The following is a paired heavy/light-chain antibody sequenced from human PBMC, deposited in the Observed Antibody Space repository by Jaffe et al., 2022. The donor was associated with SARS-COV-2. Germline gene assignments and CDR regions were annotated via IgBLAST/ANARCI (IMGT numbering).Light chain of an antibody. CDR1: QDISNY. V-gene: IGKV1-33*01. Sequence: DIQMTQSPSSLSASVGDRVTITCQASQDISNYLNWYQQKPGKAPKLLIYDASNLETGVPSRFSGSGSGTDFTFTISSLQPEDIATYYCQQYDNLWTFGQGTKLEIK. J-gene: IGKJ2*01. CDR2: DAS. CDR3: QQYDNLWT.
Heavy chain of an antibody. CDR2: IYTSGST. CDR1: GGSISSYY. CDR3: ARGLRKWELLDLWYFDL. D-gene: IGHD1-26*01. J-gene: IGHJ2*01. Sequence: QVQLQESGPGLVKPSETLSLTCTVSGGSISSYYWSWIRQPAGKGLEWIGRIYTSGSTNYNPSLKSRVTMSVDTSKNQFSLKLSSVTAADTAVYYCARGLRKWELLDLWYFDLWGRGTLVTVSS. V-gene: IGHV4-4*07.